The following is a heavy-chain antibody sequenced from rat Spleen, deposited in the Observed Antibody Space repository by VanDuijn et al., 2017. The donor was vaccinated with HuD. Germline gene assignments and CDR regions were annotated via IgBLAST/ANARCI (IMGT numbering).Heavy chain of an antibody. CDR1: GFTFSNYD. V-gene: IGHV5S13*01. CDR2: ISTGGGNT. Sequence: EVQLVESGGGLVQPGRSLKLSCAASGFTFSNYDMAWVRQAPTKGLEWIASISTGGGNTYYRDSVKGRFTISRDNAKNTQYLQMDSLRSEDTATYYCARLLGGIVYYVMDAWGQGASVTVSS. D-gene: IGHD1-11*01. J-gene: IGHJ4*01. CDR3: ARLLGGIVYYVMDA.